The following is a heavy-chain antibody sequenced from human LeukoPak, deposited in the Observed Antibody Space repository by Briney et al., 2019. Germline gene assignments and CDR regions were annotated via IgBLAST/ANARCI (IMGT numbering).Heavy chain of an antibody. CDR3: ARDWDY. CDR2: IWYGGSNK. V-gene: IGHV3-33*01. CDR1: GFTFSSYG. Sequence: GGSLRLSCAASGFTFSSYGMHWVRQAPGKGLEWVAVIWYGGSNKYYADSVKGRFTISRDNSKNTLYLQMNSLRAEDTAVYYCARDWDYWRQGTLVTVSS. J-gene: IGHJ4*02.